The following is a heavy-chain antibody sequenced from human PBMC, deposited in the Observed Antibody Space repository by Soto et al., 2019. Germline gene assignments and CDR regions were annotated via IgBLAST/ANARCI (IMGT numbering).Heavy chain of an antibody. CDR2: IHYSGST. CDR3: ARPHGGSSGWDNWFAP. D-gene: IGHD6-25*01. Sequence: QVQLQESGPGLVKPSETLSLTCTVSGGSISSYYWSWIRQPPGKGLEWIGYIHYSGSTNYNPSLQRRVTTSADPSKNDFPLKLNSATAADTAEYYCARPHGGSSGWDNWFAPWGQGTLVTVSS. CDR1: GGSISSYY. V-gene: IGHV4-59*01. J-gene: IGHJ5*02.